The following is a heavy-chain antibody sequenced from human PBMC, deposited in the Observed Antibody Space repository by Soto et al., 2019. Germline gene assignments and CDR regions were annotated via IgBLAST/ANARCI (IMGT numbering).Heavy chain of an antibody. CDR1: GGSISTNSYY. J-gene: IGHJ4*02. CDR3: ARTRTYRYGSGSFRYDY. CDR2: RYYRGSS. V-gene: IGHV4-39*07. Sequence: SETLSLTCTVSGGSISTNSYYWSWIRQHPGKGLEWTGSRYYRGSSHYNPSLKSRVTISVDTSKNQFSLKLNSVTAADTGVYYCARTRTYRYGSGSFRYDYWGQGILVTVSS. D-gene: IGHD3-10*01.